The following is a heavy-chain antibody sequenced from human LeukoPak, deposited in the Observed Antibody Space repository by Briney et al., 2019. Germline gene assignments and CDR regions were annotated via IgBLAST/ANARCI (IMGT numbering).Heavy chain of an antibody. CDR2: IYYSGST. V-gene: IGHV4-39*01. Sequence: PSETLSLTCTVSGGSISSSSYYWGWIRQPPGKGLEWIGSIYYSGSTYYNPSLKSRVTISVDTSKNQFSLKLSSVTAADTAVYYCARVRPETWSPWGGELSSNYFDYWGQGTLVTVSS. CDR1: GGSISSSSYY. J-gene: IGHJ4*02. CDR3: ARVRPETWSPWGGELSSNYFDY. D-gene: IGHD3-16*02.